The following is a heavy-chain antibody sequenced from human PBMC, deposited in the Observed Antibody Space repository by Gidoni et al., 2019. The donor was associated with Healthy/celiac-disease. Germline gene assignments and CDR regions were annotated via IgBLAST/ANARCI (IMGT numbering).Heavy chain of an antibody. Sequence: QLQLQESGPGLVKPSETLSLTCTVSGCSISSSSYYWGWIRQPPGKGLEWIGSIYYSGSTYYNPSLKSRVTISVDTSKNQFSLKLSSVTAADTAVYYCARQYDILTGYAPWYFDLWGRGTLVTVSS. D-gene: IGHD3-9*01. CDR3: ARQYDILTGYAPWYFDL. CDR1: GCSISSSSYY. J-gene: IGHJ2*01. V-gene: IGHV4-39*01. CDR2: IYYSGST.